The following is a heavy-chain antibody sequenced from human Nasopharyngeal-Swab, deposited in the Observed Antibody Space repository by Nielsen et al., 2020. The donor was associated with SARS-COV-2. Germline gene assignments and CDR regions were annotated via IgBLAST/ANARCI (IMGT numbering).Heavy chain of an antibody. CDR3: VRATNLGGSLWFPDY. Sequence: GGSLRLSCAASGFTFSSYWMHWVRQAPGKGLVWVSRINDDGRDTIYADSVTGRFTISRDNDKNTLYLQMNSLRAEDTAVYYCVRATNLGGSLWFPDYWGQGTLVTVSS. D-gene: IGHD3-10*01. V-gene: IGHV3-74*01. CDR2: INDDGRDT. CDR1: GFTFSSYW. J-gene: IGHJ4*02.